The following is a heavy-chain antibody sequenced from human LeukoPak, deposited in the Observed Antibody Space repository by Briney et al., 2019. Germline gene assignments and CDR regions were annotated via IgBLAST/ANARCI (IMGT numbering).Heavy chain of an antibody. CDR3: ARAQWRTYSYYYMDV. CDR1: GFTVSFNY. D-gene: IGHD6-19*01. Sequence: GGSLRLSCAASGFTVSFNYISWVRQAPGKGLGWISVIYSGGSTYYADSVKGRFTISRDDSKNTLYLQMNSLRAEDTAIYYCARAQWRTYSYYYMDVWGKGTTVTVSS. J-gene: IGHJ6*03. V-gene: IGHV3-53*01. CDR2: IYSGGST.